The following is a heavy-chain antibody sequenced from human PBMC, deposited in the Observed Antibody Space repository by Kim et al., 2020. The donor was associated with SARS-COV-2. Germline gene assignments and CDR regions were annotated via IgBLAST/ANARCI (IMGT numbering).Heavy chain of an antibody. D-gene: IGHD4-17*01. V-gene: IGHV3-30*01. Sequence: YADSVKGRFTISRDNSKNTLFLQMNSLGVEDTAVYYCAREDYGKHYFDYWGQGTLVTVSS. J-gene: IGHJ4*02. CDR3: AREDYGKHYFDY.